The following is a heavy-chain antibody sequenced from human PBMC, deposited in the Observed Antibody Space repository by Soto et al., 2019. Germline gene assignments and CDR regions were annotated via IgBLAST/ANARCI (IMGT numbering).Heavy chain of an antibody. CDR2: ISYDGSNK. J-gene: IGHJ4*02. D-gene: IGHD5-18*01. Sequence: PGGSLRLSXAASGFTFSSYAMHWVRQAPGKGLEWVAVISYDGSNKYYADSVKGRFAISRDNSKNTLYLQMNSLRAEDTAVYYCARDQGIQLWLFDYWGQGTLVTVSS. V-gene: IGHV3-30*09. CDR1: GFTFSSYA. CDR3: ARDQGIQLWLFDY.